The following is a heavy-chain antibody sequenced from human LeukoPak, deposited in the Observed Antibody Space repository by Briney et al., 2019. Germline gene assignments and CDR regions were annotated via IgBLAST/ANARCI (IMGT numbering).Heavy chain of an antibody. J-gene: IGHJ5*02. V-gene: IGHV4-59*08. CDR2: IYHSGST. CDR3: ARQALLRYFDWLLGNWFDP. D-gene: IGHD3-9*01. Sequence: PSETLSLTCTVSGGSISTYYWSWIRQPPGKGLEWIGYIYHSGSTNYNPSLKSRVTISVDTSKNQFSLKLSSVTAADTAVYYCARQALLRYFDWLLGNWFDPWGQGTLVTVSS. CDR1: GGSISTYY.